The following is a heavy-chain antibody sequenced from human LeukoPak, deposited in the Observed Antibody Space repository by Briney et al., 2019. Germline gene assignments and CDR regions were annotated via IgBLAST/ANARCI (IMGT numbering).Heavy chain of an antibody. CDR3: AKEFGSGHYYFDY. CDR2: MSYDGSTK. V-gene: IGHV3-30*18. Sequence: GGSLRLSCAASGFTLSSYGMHWVRQAPGKGLEWVAVMSYDGSTKYYAESVKGRFTISRDKSKNTLFLQMDSLRAEDTAVYYCAKEFGSGHYYFDYWGQGSLVTVSS. CDR1: GFTLSSYG. D-gene: IGHD6-19*01. J-gene: IGHJ4*02.